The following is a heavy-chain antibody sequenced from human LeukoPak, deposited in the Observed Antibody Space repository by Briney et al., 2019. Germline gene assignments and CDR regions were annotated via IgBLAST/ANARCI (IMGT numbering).Heavy chain of an antibody. D-gene: IGHD6-19*01. V-gene: IGHV3-30*04. CDR1: GFTFSSYA. Sequence: GGSLRLSCAASGFTFSSYAMHWVRQAPGKGLEWVAVISYDGRNKYYADSVKGRFTISRDNSKNTLYLQMNSLRAEDTAVYYCARALPGIAVADATLDYWGQGTLVTVSS. J-gene: IGHJ4*02. CDR2: ISYDGRNK. CDR3: ARALPGIAVADATLDY.